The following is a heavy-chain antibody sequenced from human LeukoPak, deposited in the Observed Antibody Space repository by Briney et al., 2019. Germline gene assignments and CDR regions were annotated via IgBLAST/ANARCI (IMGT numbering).Heavy chain of an antibody. D-gene: IGHD6-19*01. V-gene: IGHV4-59*01. J-gene: IGHJ4*02. CDR1: GGSISSYY. CDR2: IYYSGST. Sequence: ASETLSLTCTVSGGSISSYYWSWIRQPPGKGLEWIGYIYYSGSTNYNPSLKSRVTISVDTSKNQFSLKLSSVTAADTAVYYCAREVSSSGWSDYWGQGTLVTVSS. CDR3: AREVSSSGWSDY.